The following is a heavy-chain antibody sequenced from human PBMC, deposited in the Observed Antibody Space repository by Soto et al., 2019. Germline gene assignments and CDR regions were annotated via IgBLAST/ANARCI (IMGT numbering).Heavy chain of an antibody. D-gene: IGHD2-8*01. CDR1: GFTFSSYW. CDR3: ARDPGANVEGDWFDP. V-gene: IGHV3-7*01. CDR2: IKQDGSEK. J-gene: IGHJ5*02. Sequence: QPGGSLRLSCAASGFTFSSYWMSWVRQAPGKGLEWVANIKQDGSEKYYVDSVKGRFTISRDNAKNSLYLQMNSLRAEDTAVYYCARDPGANVEGDWFDPWGQGTLVTVSS.